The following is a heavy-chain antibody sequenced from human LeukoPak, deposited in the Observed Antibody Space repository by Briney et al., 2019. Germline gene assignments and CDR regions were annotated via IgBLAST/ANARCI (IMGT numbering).Heavy chain of an antibody. CDR3: ARAYSSGRYRRFDY. CDR2: INPNSGGT. J-gene: IGHJ4*02. Sequence: ASVKVSCKASGYTFTGYYMHWVRQAPGQGLEWMGWINPNSGGTNYAQKFQGRVTMTRDTSISTAYMELSRLRSDDTAVYYCARAYSSGRYRRFDYWGQGTLVTVSS. V-gene: IGHV1-2*02. D-gene: IGHD6-19*01. CDR1: GYTFTGYY.